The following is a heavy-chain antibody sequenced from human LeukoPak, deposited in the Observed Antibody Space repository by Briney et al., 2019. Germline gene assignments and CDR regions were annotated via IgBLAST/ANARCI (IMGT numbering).Heavy chain of an antibody. CDR2: IYYSGST. V-gene: IGHV4-39*01. CDR3: ARSTVNTPYYFDY. D-gene: IGHD4-17*01. CDR1: GGSISSSTYY. Sequence: SETLSLTCTVSGGSISSSTYYWGWIRQPPGKGLEWIGSIYYSGSTYYNPSLRSRVTISVDTSENQFSLKMTTVTTADTAVYYCARSTVNTPYYFDYWGQGTLVTVSS. J-gene: IGHJ4*02.